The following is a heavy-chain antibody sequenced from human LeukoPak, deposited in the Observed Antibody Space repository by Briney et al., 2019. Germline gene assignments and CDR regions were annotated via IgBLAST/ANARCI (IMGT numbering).Heavy chain of an antibody. J-gene: IGHJ4*02. D-gene: IGHD3-22*01. CDR1: GFTFSSFG. CDR3: AKGQNYYDGSGYYSTDY. V-gene: IGHV3-30*18. CDR2: ISSDGVNK. Sequence: GGSLRLSCAASGFTFSSFGMHWVHQAPGKGLEWVAVISSDGVNKYSADSVKGRFTISRDNSKNTLYLQMSSLRAADTAVYYCAKGQNYYDGSGYYSTDYWGQGTPVTVSS.